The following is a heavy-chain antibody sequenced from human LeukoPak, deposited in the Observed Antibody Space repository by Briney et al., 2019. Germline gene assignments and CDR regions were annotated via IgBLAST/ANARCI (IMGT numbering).Heavy chain of an antibody. CDR1: GFSARTNF. J-gene: IGHJ1*01. CDR3: LYGGYFQH. V-gene: IGHV3-53*01. Sequence: GGSLRLSCAVSGFSARTNFMSWVRQAPGKGLEWVSVIYTGGGTDHADSVKGRFTISRDNAKNTLYLQMNSLRAEDTAVYFCLYGGYFQHWGQGTLVTVSS. D-gene: IGHD3-16*01. CDR2: IYTGGGT.